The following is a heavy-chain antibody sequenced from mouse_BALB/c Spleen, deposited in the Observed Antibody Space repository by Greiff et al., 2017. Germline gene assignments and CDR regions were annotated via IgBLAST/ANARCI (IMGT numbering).Heavy chain of an antibody. CDR3: ARDLPGTGAY. Sequence: EVQLVESGGGLVQPGGSLKLSCAASGFTFSSYGMSWVRQTPDKRLELVATINSNGGSTYYPDSVKGRFTIFRDNAKNTLYLQMSSLKSEDTAMYYCARDLPGTGAYWGQGTLVTVSA. D-gene: IGHD2-14*01. CDR1: GFTFSSYG. V-gene: IGHV5-6-3*01. CDR2: INSNGGST. J-gene: IGHJ3*01.